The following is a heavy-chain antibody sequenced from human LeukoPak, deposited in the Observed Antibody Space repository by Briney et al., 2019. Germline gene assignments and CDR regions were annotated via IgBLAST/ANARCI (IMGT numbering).Heavy chain of an antibody. CDR2: IIPILGIA. Sequence: ASVKVSCKAFGGTFSSYAISWVRQAPGQGLEWMGRIIPILGIANYAQKFQGRVTITADKSTSTAYMELSSLRSEDTAVYYCARRPPHGAFDIWGQGTMVTVSS. CDR3: ARRPPHGAFDI. V-gene: IGHV1-69*04. J-gene: IGHJ3*02. CDR1: GGTFSSYA.